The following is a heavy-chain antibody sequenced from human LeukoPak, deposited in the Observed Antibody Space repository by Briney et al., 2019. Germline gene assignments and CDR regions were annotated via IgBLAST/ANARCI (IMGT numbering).Heavy chain of an antibody. D-gene: IGHD3-10*01. V-gene: IGHV4-28*01. J-gene: IGHJ4*02. Sequence: SETLSLTCAVSGYSITSSSWWGWIRQPPGKGLEWIGYIYHSGTTYYNPSLQSRVTMSVDTSKNQFTLKLSSVTAVDTAVYYCARKENVYYYFDYWGQGTLVTVSS. CDR3: ARKENVYYYFDY. CDR1: GYSITSSSW. CDR2: IYHSGTT.